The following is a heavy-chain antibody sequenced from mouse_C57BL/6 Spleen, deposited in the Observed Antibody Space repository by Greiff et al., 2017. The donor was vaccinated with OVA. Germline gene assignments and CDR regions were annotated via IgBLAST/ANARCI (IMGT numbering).Heavy chain of an antibody. V-gene: IGHV1-26*01. CDR2: INPNNGGT. D-gene: IGHD2-5*01. CDR3: ARPYYSNSGEMDY. Sequence: EVQLQQSGPELVKPGASVKISCKASGYTFTDYYMNWVKQSHGKSLEWIGDINPNNGGTSYNQKFKGKATLTVDKSSSTAYMELRSLTSEDSAVYYCARPYYSNSGEMDYWGQGTSVTVSS. J-gene: IGHJ4*01. CDR1: GYTFTDYY.